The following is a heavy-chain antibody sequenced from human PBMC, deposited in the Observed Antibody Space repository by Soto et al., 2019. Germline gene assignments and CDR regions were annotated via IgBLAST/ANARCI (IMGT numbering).Heavy chain of an antibody. V-gene: IGHV3-7*01. CDR3: VRDWSTFWGMDV. Sequence: VGSLRLSCAASGFTFSTYWMNWVRQAPGKGLEWVANIKQDGSEKYYVDSVKGRFAISRDNAKGSLFLQMNNLRAEDTAVYYCVRDWSTFWGMDVWGQGTTVTVSS. CDR1: GFTFSTYW. J-gene: IGHJ6*02. CDR2: IKQDGSEK.